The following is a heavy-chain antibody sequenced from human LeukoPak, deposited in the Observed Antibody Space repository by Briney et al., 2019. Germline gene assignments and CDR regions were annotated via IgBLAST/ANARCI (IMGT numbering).Heavy chain of an antibody. CDR3: VRHGSGSLDAFDI. CDR1: GGSISSYY. V-gene: IGHV4-59*01. CDR2: IYYSGST. Sequence: PSETLSLTCTVSGGSISSYYWSWIRQPPGKGLEWIGYIYYSGSTNYNPSLKSRVTISVDTSKNQFSLKLSSVTAADTAVYYCVRHGSGSLDAFDIWGQGTMVTVSS. D-gene: IGHD1-26*01. J-gene: IGHJ3*02.